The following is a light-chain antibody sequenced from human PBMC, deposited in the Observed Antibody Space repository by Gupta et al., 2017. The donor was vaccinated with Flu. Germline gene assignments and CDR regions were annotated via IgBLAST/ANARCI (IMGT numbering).Light chain of an antibody. CDR2: AAS. V-gene: IGKV1-39*01. Sequence: DIQMTQSPSSLPASVGDRVTITCRASQSISSYLNWYQQKPGKAPKLLIYAASSLQSGVPSRFSGSGSGTDFTLTISSLQPEDFATYFCQQSYSTAPLTFGGGTKVEIK. CDR1: QSISSY. CDR3: QQSYSTAPLT. J-gene: IGKJ4*01.